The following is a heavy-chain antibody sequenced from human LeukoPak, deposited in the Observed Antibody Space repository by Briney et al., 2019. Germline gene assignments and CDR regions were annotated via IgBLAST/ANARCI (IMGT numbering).Heavy chain of an antibody. J-gene: IGHJ4*02. V-gene: IGHV3-30-3*01. CDR3: ARAAPGIVFLLDYFDY. D-gene: IGHD1-26*01. CDR2: ISYDGSNK. Sequence: PGGSLRLSCAASGFTFSSYAMHWVRQAPGKGLEWVAVISYDGSNKYYADSVKGRFTIPRDNSKNTLYLQMNSLRAEDTAVYYCARAAPGIVFLLDYFDYWGQGTLVTVSS. CDR1: GFTFSSYA.